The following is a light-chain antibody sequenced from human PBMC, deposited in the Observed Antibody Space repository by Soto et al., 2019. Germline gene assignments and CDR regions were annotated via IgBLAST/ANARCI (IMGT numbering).Light chain of an antibody. CDR3: CSYAGSSTLWV. Sequence: QSVLTQPASVSGSPGQSITISCTGTSSDVGSYNLVSWYQQHPGKAPKLMIYEVSKRPSGVSNRFSGSKSGNTASLTISGLQAEDEADYYCCSYAGSSTLWVFDGGTKLTVL. V-gene: IGLV2-23*02. CDR1: SSDVGSYNL. J-gene: IGLJ3*02. CDR2: EVS.